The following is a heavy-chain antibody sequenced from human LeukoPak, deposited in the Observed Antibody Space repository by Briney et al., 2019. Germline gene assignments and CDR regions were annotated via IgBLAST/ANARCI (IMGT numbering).Heavy chain of an antibody. CDR3: ARQPKSCAPGIFITGKACWFDS. D-gene: IGHD3-10*01. CDR1: DGSISSGYYY. CDR2: IYYSGTT. J-gene: IGHJ5*01. V-gene: IGHV4-39*01. Sequence: PSETLSLTCSVSDGSISSGYYYWAWIRQPPGKGPEWIGSIYYSGTTYPNSSLKSRVTISVDTSKNQFSLKLSSVTAADTAVYYCARQPKSCAPGIFITGKACWFDSWGQGTLATVSP.